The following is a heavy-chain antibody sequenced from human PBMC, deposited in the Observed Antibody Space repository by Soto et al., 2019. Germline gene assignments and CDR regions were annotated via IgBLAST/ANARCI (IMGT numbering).Heavy chain of an antibody. D-gene: IGHD1-26*01. CDR2: ISTSAGNT. Sequence: EVHLLESGGGLVQPGGSLRLSCAASEFTFSRYAMTWVRLAPEKGLEWVSSISTSAGNTYYADSVKGRFTISRDNSKNTLYLQMNSLRADDTAVYYCAKSGSHSYFDYWGQGTLVTVSS. CDR1: EFTFSRYA. J-gene: IGHJ4*02. V-gene: IGHV3-23*01. CDR3: AKSGSHSYFDY.